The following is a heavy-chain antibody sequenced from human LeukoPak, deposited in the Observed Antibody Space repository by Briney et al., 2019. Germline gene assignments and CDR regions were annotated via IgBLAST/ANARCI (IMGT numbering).Heavy chain of an antibody. D-gene: IGHD5-24*01. J-gene: IGHJ4*02. CDR3: AKSGYNRFDY. CDR1: GFTFSSSA. Sequence: GGSLRLSCAASGFTFSSSAMSWVRQAPGKGLEWVSSISGSGSGGSTYYADSVKGRFTISGDNSKNTLYLQMNSLIAEDTAVYYCAKSGYNRFDYWGQGTLVTVSS. V-gene: IGHV3-23*01. CDR2: ISGSGSGGST.